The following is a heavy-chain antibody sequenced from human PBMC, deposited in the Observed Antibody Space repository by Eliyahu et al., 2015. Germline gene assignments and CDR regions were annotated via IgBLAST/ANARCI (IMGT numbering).Heavy chain of an antibody. D-gene: IGHD3-10*01. CDR3: ARGAEQNHGSRKYHFDY. CDR2: VYTSGST. J-gene: IGHJ4*02. V-gene: IGHV4-61*02. Sequence: QVQLQESGPGLVKPSQTLSLTCXVSGDSITXGXYYWXWIRXPAGXGLEWXGRVYTSGSTLYDPSLKSRVTISLDKSKNQFSLNLSSVTAADTAVYYCARGAEQNHGSRKYHFDYWGQGTLVTVSS. CDR1: GDSITXGXYY.